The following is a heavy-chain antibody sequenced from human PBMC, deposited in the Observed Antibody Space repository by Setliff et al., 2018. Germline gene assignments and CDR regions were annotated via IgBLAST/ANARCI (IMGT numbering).Heavy chain of an antibody. J-gene: IGHJ4*02. CDR1: GYTLSNSI. CDR2: ISAYNGKT. V-gene: IGHV1-18*01. Sequence: ASVKVSCKASGYTLSNSILSWVRQAPGQGLEWVGWISAYNGKTYSAQKFQDRVTLTTHTSTNMGYLALRDLRSDDTAVYYCLRLVRYCTKIACQATSGDEVWGLGTLVTVSS. CDR3: LRLVRYCTKIACQATSGDEV. D-gene: IGHD2-8*01.